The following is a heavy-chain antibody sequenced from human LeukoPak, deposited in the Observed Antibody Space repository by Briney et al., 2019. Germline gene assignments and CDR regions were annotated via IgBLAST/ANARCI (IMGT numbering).Heavy chain of an antibody. J-gene: IGHJ4*02. CDR1: GFAFSGYG. CDR2: IWCDGNNK. D-gene: IGHD2-2*01. Sequence: GGSLRLSCAASGFAFSGYGMHWVRQAPGKGLEWVAVIWCDGNNKYYEDSVKGRFTISRDNSKNTLYLQMNSLRAEDTAVYYCARDCRFGSTTCHDYWGQGTLVTVSS. CDR3: ARDCRFGSTTCHDY. V-gene: IGHV3-33*01.